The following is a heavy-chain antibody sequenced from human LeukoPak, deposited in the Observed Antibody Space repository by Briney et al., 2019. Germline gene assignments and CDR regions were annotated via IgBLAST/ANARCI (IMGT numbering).Heavy chain of an antibody. D-gene: IGHD3-10*01. CDR2: MNPNSGNT. J-gene: IGHJ6*03. CDR1: GYTFTSYD. V-gene: IGHV1-8*01. Sequence: ASVKVSCKASGYTFTSYDINWVRQATGQGLEWMGWMNPNSGNTGYAQKFQGRVTMTTDTSTSTAYMELRSLRSDDTAVYYCARGSFGSGSYDYYYYMDVWGKGTTVTVSS. CDR3: ARGSFGSGSYDYYYYMDV.